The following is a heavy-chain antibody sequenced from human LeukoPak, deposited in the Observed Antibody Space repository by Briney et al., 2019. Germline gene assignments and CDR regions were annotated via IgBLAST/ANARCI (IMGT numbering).Heavy chain of an antibody. V-gene: IGHV3-23*01. CDR3: ARVSGRIQVWPQPFGDGLDV. J-gene: IGHJ6*02. D-gene: IGHD5-18*01. CDR1: GFTFSSYA. CDR2: ISASGRST. Sequence: GGSLRLSCAASGFTFSSYAMSWVRQAPGKGLEWVSTISASGRSTYYADSVKGRFTISREESKNTLYLQMNSLRAEDTAIYYCARVSGRIQVWPQPFGDGLDVWGQGTTVTVSS.